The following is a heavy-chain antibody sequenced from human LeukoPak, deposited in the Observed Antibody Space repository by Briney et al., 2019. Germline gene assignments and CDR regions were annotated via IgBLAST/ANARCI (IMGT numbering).Heavy chain of an antibody. CDR2: ISSSSSTI. Sequence: SGGSLRLSCAASGFTFSSYSMNWVRQAPGKGLEWVSYISSSSSTIYYADSVKGRFTISRDNAKNSLYLQMNSLRAEDTAVYYCRGCSSTSCYGYYYCYMDVWGKGTTVTVSS. V-gene: IGHV3-48*01. J-gene: IGHJ6*03. CDR3: RGCSSTSCYGYYYCYMDV. CDR1: GFTFSSYS. D-gene: IGHD2-2*01.